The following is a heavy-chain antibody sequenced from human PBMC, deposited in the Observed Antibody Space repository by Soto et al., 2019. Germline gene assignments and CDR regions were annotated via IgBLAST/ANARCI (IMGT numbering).Heavy chain of an antibody. CDR1: GFTFSDYY. CDR3: ARYYDFWSGYSSYGMDV. J-gene: IGHJ6*02. D-gene: IGHD3-3*01. Sequence: GGSLRLSCAASGFTFSDYYMSWIRQAPGKGLEWVSYISSSGSTIYYADSVKGRFTISRDNAKNSLYLQMNSLRAEDTAVYYFARYYDFWSGYSSYGMDVWGQGTTVTAP. CDR2: ISSSGSTI. V-gene: IGHV3-11*01.